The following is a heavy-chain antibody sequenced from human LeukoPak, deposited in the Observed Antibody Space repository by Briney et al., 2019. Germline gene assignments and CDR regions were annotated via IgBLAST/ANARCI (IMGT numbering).Heavy chain of an antibody. D-gene: IGHD3-10*01. V-gene: IGHV1-69*05. J-gene: IGHJ4*02. CDR3: ATVAGYGSGSYYWWYFDF. Sequence: SVKVSCKASGGTFSSYAISWVRQAPGQGLEWMEGIIPIFGTANYAQKFQGRVTITTDESTSTAYMELSSLRSEDTAVYYCATVAGYGSGSYYWWYFDFWGQGTLVTVSS. CDR2: IIPIFGTA. CDR1: GGTFSSYA.